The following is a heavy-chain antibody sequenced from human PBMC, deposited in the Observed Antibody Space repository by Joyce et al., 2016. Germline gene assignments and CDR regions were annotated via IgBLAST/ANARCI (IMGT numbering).Heavy chain of an antibody. D-gene: IGHD3-3*01. Sequence: QVQLVQSGAEVKKPGASVKVSCKASGYTLIDNSIHWVRQAPGQRLEWMGLINPNNGGTDCAQKFQGRVAMTRETSSSTVYMELSRLRSDDTAVYYCARAAFYYDLWSGEFDYWGQGTLVTVSS. J-gene: IGHJ4*02. CDR2: INPNNGGT. CDR1: GYTLIDNS. CDR3: ARAAFYYDLWSGEFDY. V-gene: IGHV1-2*02.